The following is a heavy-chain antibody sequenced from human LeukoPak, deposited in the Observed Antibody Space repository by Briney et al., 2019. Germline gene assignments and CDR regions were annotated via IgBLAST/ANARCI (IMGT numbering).Heavy chain of an antibody. CDR1: GGSISSSSYY. Sequence: PSETLSLTFTVSGGSISSSSYYWGWIRPPPGKGLEWSGSSYYSGSTYYNPSLKSRVTISVNTSKNQFSLKLSSVTAADTAVYYCARLPLRWNSGRGYYYYYMDVWGKGTTVTVSS. CDR2: SYYSGST. J-gene: IGHJ6*03. CDR3: ARLPLRWNSGRGYYYYYMDV. D-gene: IGHD1-7*01. V-gene: IGHV4-39*07.